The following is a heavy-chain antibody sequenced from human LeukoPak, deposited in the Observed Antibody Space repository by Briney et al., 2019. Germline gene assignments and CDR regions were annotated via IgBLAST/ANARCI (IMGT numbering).Heavy chain of an antibody. CDR3: ARGATSLSYFDS. CDR2: IYYSGSR. J-gene: IGHJ4*02. V-gene: IGHV4-28*03. D-gene: IGHD2/OR15-2a*01. CDR1: GYSFSNNNW. Sequence: QVQLQESGPGLVKPSDTLSLTCAVSGYSFSNNNWGVWIRQPPGVGLEWIGYIYYSGSRHYNPSLTSRVTMSVDTSRNQFSLKLSSVTAADTAVYYCARGATSLSYFDSRGQGTLVTVSS.